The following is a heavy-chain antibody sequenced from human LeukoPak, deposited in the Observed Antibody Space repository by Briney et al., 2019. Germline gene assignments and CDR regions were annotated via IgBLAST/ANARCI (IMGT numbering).Heavy chain of an antibody. CDR1: GGSISSSSYY. D-gene: IGHD3-3*01. CDR2: IYYSGST. CDR3: ARGGFSDSWIGNAFDI. Sequence: SETLSLTCTVSGGSISSSSYYWGWIRQPPGKGLEWIGSIYYSGSTYYNPSLKSRVTISVDTSKNQFSLKLSSVTAADTAVYYCARGGFSDSWIGNAFDIWGQGTMVTVSS. V-gene: IGHV4-39*07. J-gene: IGHJ3*02.